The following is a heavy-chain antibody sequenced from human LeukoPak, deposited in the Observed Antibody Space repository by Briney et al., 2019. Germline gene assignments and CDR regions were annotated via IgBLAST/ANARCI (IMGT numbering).Heavy chain of an antibody. V-gene: IGHV4-59*08. CDR2: FYYSGSP. Sequence: SETLSLTCTVSGGSISSYHWSWIRQPPGKGLEWIGNFYYSGSPNYNPSLKSRVTISIDTSNHQFSLKLSSVTAADTAVYYCARVGGYNIDYWGQGTLVTVSS. CDR1: GGSISSYH. J-gene: IGHJ4*02. D-gene: IGHD5-24*01. CDR3: ARVGGYNIDY.